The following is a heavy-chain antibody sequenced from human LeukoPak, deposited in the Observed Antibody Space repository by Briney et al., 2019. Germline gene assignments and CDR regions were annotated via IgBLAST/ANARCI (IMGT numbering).Heavy chain of an antibody. CDR2: ISAYNGNT. V-gene: IGHV1-18*01. Sequence: ASVKVSCKTSGGTSSTYAISWVRQAPGQGLEWMGWISAYNGNTNYAQKLQGRVTMTTDTSTSTAYMELRSLRSDDTAVYYCARGGLLRYSSSWTPFDYWGQGTLVTVSS. D-gene: IGHD6-13*01. J-gene: IGHJ4*02. CDR1: GGTSSTYA. CDR3: ARGGLLRYSSSWTPFDY.